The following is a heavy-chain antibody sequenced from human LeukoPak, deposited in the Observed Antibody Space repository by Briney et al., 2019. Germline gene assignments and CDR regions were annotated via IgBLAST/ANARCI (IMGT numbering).Heavy chain of an antibody. Sequence: PSETLSLTCTVSGGSISSYYWSWIRQPPGKGLEWIGYIFYSENTNYNPSLKSRVTISVDTSKNQFSLKLSSVTAADTAVYYCARSYSSTWSNWFDPWGQGTLVTVSS. CDR1: GGSISSYY. J-gene: IGHJ5*02. CDR2: IFYSENT. V-gene: IGHV4-59*01. D-gene: IGHD6-13*01. CDR3: ARSYSSTWSNWFDP.